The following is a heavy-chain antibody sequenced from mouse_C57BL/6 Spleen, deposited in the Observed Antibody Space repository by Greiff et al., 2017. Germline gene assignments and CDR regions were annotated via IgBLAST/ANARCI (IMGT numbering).Heavy chain of an antibody. V-gene: IGHV5-17*01. J-gene: IGHJ2*01. CDR2: ISSGSSTI. Sequence: EVKLVESGGGLVKPGGSLKLSCAASGFTFSDYGMHWVRQAPEKGLEWVAYISSGSSTIYYADTVKGRFTISRDNAKNTLFLQMTSLRSEDTAMYYCARNYDGYLHFDYWGQGTTLTVSS. CDR1: GFTFSDYG. D-gene: IGHD2-3*01. CDR3: ARNYDGYLHFDY.